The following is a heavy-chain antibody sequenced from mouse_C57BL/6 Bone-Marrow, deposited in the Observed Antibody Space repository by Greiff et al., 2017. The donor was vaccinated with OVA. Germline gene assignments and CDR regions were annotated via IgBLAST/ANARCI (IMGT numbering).Heavy chain of an antibody. CDR2: INPNNGGT. D-gene: IGHD2-3*01. Sequence: VQLKQSGPELVKPGASVKISCKASGYTFTDYYMNWVKQSHGKSLEWIGDINPNNGGTSYNQKFKDKATLTVDKSSSTAYMELRSLTSEDSAVYYCARWLLAYWGQGTLVTVSA. V-gene: IGHV1-26*01. CDR3: ARWLLAY. J-gene: IGHJ3*01. CDR1: GYTFTDYY.